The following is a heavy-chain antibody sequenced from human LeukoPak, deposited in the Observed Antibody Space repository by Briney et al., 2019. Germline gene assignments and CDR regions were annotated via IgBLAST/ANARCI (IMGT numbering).Heavy chain of an antibody. CDR2: IYYSGST. Sequence: SETLSLTCTVSGGSISSYYWSWIRQPPGKGLEWIGYIYYSGSTNYNPSLKSRVTISVDTSKNQFSLKLSSVTAADTAVYYCARTRFTVFGVGRTTETYYMDVWGKGTTVTVSS. D-gene: IGHD3-3*01. J-gene: IGHJ6*03. CDR3: ARTRFTVFGVGRTTETYYMDV. V-gene: IGHV4-59*01. CDR1: GGSISSYY.